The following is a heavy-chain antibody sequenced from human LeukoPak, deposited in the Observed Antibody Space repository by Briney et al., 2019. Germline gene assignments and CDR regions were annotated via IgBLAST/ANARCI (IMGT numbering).Heavy chain of an antibody. CDR1: GGSISTFY. J-gene: IGHJ4*02. D-gene: IGHD6-19*01. CDR2: IYCSGST. V-gene: IGHV4-59*08. CDR3: AAFDQWLHDY. Sequence: SETLSLTCTVSGGSISTFYWNWIRQPPGKGLEWIGYIYCSGSTNYNPSLKSRVTISVDTSKNQFSLKLSSVTAADTAVYYCAAFDQWLHDYWGQGTLVTVSS.